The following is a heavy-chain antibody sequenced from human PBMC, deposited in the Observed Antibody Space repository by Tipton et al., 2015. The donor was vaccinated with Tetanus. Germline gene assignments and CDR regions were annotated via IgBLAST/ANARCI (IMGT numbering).Heavy chain of an antibody. Sequence: QMQLVQSGAEVKKPGASVKVSCKTSGYTFITYDINWVRQAPGQGLEWTGWMSPNSGNTGYAQKFQGRVTMTRDTSIRTAYMEVTSLRSEDTAVYYCARGRASLDFWGQGTLVTVSS. CDR1: GYTFITYD. J-gene: IGHJ4*02. V-gene: IGHV1-8*01. CDR3: ARGRASLDF. CDR2: MSPNSGNT.